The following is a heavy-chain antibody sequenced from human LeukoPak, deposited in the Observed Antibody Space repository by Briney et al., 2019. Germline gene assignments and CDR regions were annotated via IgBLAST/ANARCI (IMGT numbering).Heavy chain of an antibody. V-gene: IGHV4-39*07. CDR1: GGSISSSGYY. CDR3: ARDWGSSSWPDY. Sequence: SETLSLTCTVSGGSISSSGYYWGWIRQPPGKGLEWIGSIYYSGSTYYNPSLKSRVTISVDTSKNQFSLKLSSVTAADTAVYYCARDWGSSSWPDYWGQGTLVTVSS. CDR2: IYYSGST. D-gene: IGHD6-13*01. J-gene: IGHJ4*02.